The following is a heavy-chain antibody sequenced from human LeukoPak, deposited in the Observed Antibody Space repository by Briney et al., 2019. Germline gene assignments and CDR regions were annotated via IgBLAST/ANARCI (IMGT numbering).Heavy chain of an antibody. Sequence: ASVKVSCKASGYTFTGCYMHWVRQAPGQGLEWMGWINPNSGGTNYAQKFQGRVTMTRDTSISTAYMELSRLRSDDTAVYYCGRDEPYSGGWIFDYWGRGPLVTVSS. J-gene: IGHJ4*02. CDR2: INPNSGGT. V-gene: IGHV1-2*02. D-gene: IGHD1-26*01. CDR1: GYTFTGCY. CDR3: GRDEPYSGGWIFDY.